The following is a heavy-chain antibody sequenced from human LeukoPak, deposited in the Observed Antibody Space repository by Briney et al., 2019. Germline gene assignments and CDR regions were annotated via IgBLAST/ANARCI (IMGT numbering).Heavy chain of an antibody. V-gene: IGHV3-48*02. J-gene: IGHJ6*02. Sequence: GGSLRLSCVASGFTFSGYSMTWVRQAPGKGLEWVSYISPSSSAIHYADSVKGRFTISRDNAKNSLYLQMNSLRDEDTAVYYCARDYYGMDVWGQGTTVTVSS. CDR3: ARDYYGMDV. CDR1: GFTFSGYS. CDR2: ISPSSSAI.